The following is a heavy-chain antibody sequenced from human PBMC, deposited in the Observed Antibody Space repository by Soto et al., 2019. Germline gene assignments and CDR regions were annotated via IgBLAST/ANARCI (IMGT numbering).Heavy chain of an antibody. CDR3: VRGSTMIVVVNFDY. CDR1: GFSFDDYA. V-gene: IGHV3-9*01. CDR2: ISWNSGAI. D-gene: IGHD3-22*01. Sequence: EVQLVESGGGLVQPGRSLRLSCAASGFSFDDYAMHWVRQVPGKGLEWVAGISWNSGAIGYADSVKGRFTISRDNAKNALYLQMNSLRAEDTALYDCVRGSTMIVVVNFDYWGQGTLVTVSS. J-gene: IGHJ4*02.